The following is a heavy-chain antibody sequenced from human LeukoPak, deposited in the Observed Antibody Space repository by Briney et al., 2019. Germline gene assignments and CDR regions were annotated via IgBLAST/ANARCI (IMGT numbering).Heavy chain of an antibody. CDR2: VSSSSSYI. CDR3: ARSANYGYSSGWYDPLGYFDY. Sequence: GGSLRLSCAASGFTFSSYSMNWVHQAPGKGLEWVSSVSSSSSYIYYADSVKGRFTISRDNAKNSLYLQMNSLRAEDTAVYYCARSANYGYSSGWYDPLGYFDYWGQGTLVTVSS. J-gene: IGHJ4*02. V-gene: IGHV3-21*01. D-gene: IGHD6-19*01. CDR1: GFTFSSYS.